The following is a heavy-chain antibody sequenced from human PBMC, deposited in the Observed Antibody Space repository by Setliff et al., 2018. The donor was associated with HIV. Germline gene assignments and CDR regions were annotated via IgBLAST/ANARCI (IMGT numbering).Heavy chain of an antibody. J-gene: IGHJ4*02. D-gene: IGHD3-3*01. CDR3: ATSVKDVKVFGVVTQIFDK. CDR1: GGSLSGHY. CDR2: INHGGST. Sequence: LSLTCAVYGGSLSGHYWSWIRQPPGKGLEWIGEINHGGSTTYNPSLQSRVSISVDTSKNQFSLKLTSMTAADTAVYYCATSVKDVKVFGVVTQIFDKWGQGTLVTVSS. V-gene: IGHV4-34*01.